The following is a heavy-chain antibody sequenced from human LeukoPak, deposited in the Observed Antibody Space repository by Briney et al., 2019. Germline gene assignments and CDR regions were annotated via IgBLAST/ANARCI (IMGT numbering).Heavy chain of an antibody. D-gene: IGHD5-12*01. CDR2: IYYSGST. CDR3: ARSDVDIVAKWGMDV. Sequence: PSETLSLTCPVSGGSVSSGSHYWSWIRQPPGKGLEWIGSIYYSGSTYYNPSLKSRVTISVDTSKNQFSLKLSSVTAADTAVYYCARSDVDIVAKWGMDVWGQGTTVTVSS. V-gene: IGHV4-39*01. CDR1: GGSVSSGSHY. J-gene: IGHJ6*02.